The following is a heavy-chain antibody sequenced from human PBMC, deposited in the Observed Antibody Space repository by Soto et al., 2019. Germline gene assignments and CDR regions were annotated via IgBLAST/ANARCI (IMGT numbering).Heavy chain of an antibody. CDR2: MNPNSGNT. V-gene: IGHV1-8*01. D-gene: IGHD4-4*01. Sequence: SVKVSCKASGYTFTSYDINWVRQATGQGLEWMGWMNPNSGNTGYAQKFQGRVTMTRNTSISTAYMELSNLRSEDTAVYYCAREMTTITSHYYYGMDVWGQGTTVTVSS. CDR3: AREMTTITSHYYYGMDV. J-gene: IGHJ6*02. CDR1: GYTFTSYD.